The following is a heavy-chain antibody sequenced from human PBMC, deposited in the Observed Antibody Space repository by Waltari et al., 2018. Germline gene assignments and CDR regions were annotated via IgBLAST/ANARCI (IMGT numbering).Heavy chain of an antibody. CDR1: GLTFSSYA. CDR2: IRSNGGST. Sequence: EVQLVESGGGLVQPGGSLRLSCAASGLTFSSYAMHCVRQATGKGLEDVSAIRSNGGSTYYENSVKGRVTISRDNSNNTLYLQMCSLRAEDMAVYYCARALVLWYRTADAVDIWGQGTMVTVSS. V-gene: IGHV3-64*01. CDR3: ARALVLWYRTADAVDI. J-gene: IGHJ3*02. D-gene: IGHD2-8*02.